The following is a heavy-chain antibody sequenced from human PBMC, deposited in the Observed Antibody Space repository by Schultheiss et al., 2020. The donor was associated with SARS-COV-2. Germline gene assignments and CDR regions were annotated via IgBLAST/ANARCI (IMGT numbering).Heavy chain of an antibody. Sequence: SETLSLTCTVSGGSISSGGYYWSWIRQHPGKGLEWIGYIYYSGSTYYNPSLKSLVTISVDTSKNQFSLKLSSVTAADTAVYYCARDHRYSSYNWFDPWGQGTLVTVSS. CDR1: GGSISSGGYY. CDR2: IYYSGST. J-gene: IGHJ5*02. D-gene: IGHD6-13*01. V-gene: IGHV4-31*01. CDR3: ARDHRYSSYNWFDP.